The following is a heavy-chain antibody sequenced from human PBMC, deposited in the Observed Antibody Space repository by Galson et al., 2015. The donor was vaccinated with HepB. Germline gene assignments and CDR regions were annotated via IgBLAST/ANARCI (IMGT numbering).Heavy chain of an antibody. Sequence: SLRLSCAASGLTFSSFAMSWVRQAPGKGLEWVSTITGNGDNTYDTDSVKGRFTISRDNSKNTLYLQMSSLRAEDTAVYYCAKDRCTGIICAFDYWGQGSLVTVSS. V-gene: IGHV3-23*01. D-gene: IGHD2-8*02. CDR1: GLTFSSFA. CDR3: AKDRCTGIICAFDY. J-gene: IGHJ4*02. CDR2: ITGNGDNT.